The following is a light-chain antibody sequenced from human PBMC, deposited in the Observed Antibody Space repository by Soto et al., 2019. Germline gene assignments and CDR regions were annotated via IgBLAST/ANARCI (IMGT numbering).Light chain of an antibody. CDR1: SSDVGGYSY. V-gene: IGLV2-8*01. CDR2: EVS. CDR3: SSYARNRDVL. Sequence: QPVLTQPPSASGSPGQSVTISCTGTSSDVGGYSYVSWYQQHPGKAPKLMIYEVSKRPSGVPDRFSGSKSGNTASLTVSGLLAEDEADYYCSSYARNRDVLFGGGTQLTVL. J-gene: IGLJ2*01.